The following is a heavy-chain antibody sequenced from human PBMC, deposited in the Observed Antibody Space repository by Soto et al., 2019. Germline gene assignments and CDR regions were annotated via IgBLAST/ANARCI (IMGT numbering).Heavy chain of an antibody. D-gene: IGHD5-18*01. CDR1: GGSISSYY. CDR2: IYYSGST. CDR3: ARVDTAMVPEGLYYYYGMDV. Sequence: LSLTCTVSGGSISSYYWSWIRQPPGKGLEWIGYIYYSGSTNYNPSLKSRVTISVDTSKNQFSLKLSSVTAADTAVYYCARVDTAMVPEGLYYYYGMDVWGQGTTVTVSS. V-gene: IGHV4-59*01. J-gene: IGHJ6*02.